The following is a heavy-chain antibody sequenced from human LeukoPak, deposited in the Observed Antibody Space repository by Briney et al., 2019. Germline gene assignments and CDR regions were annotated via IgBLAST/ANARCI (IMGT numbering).Heavy chain of an antibody. Sequence: GRSLRLSCAASGFTFSSYGMHWVRQAPGKGLEWVAVIWYDGSNKYYADSVKGRFTISRDNSKNTLYLQMNSLSAEDTAVYYCAKDVADYGNAESFQHWGQGTLVTFSS. CDR1: GFTFSSYG. V-gene: IGHV3-33*06. D-gene: IGHD4-11*01. CDR2: IWYDGSNK. CDR3: AKDVADYGNAESFQH. J-gene: IGHJ1*01.